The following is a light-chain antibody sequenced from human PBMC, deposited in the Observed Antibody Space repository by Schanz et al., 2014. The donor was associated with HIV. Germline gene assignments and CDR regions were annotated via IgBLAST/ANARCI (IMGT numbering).Light chain of an antibody. CDR2: DVS. Sequence: QSALTQPPSASGSPGQSVTISCTGTSSDVGGYNYVSWYQQHPGKVPKLIIYDVSQRPSGVSNRFSGSKSGNTASLTISGLLAEDEADYYCSSHTTTGANVFGTGTKLTVL. V-gene: IGLV2-14*01. CDR1: SSDVGGYNY. CDR3: SSHTTTGANV. J-gene: IGLJ1*01.